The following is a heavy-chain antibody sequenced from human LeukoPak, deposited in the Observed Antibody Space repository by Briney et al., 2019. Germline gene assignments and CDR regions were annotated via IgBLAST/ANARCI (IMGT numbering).Heavy chain of an antibody. CDR3: ARARWGYPKGLIDY. J-gene: IGHJ4*02. Sequence: ASMKVSCKASGYTFTSYGISWVRQAPGQGLEWMGWISAYNGNTNYAQKLQGRVTMTTDTSTSTAYMELRSLRSDDTAVYYCARARWGYPKGLIDYWGQGTLVTVSS. V-gene: IGHV1-18*01. D-gene: IGHD5-18*01. CDR1: GYTFTSYG. CDR2: ISAYNGNT.